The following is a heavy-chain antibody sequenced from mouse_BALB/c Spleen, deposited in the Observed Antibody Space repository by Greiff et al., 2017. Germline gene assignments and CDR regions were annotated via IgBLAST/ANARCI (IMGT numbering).Heavy chain of an antibody. V-gene: IGHV14-4*02. D-gene: IGHD2-4*01. Sequence: VQLKESGAELVRSGASVKLSCTASGFNIKDYYMHWVKQRPEQGLEWIGWIDPENGDTEYAPKFQGKATMTADTSSNTAYLQLSSLTSEDSAVYYCARGYDYDGYAMDYWGQGTSVTVSS. CDR1: GFNIKDYY. CDR2: IDPENGDT. J-gene: IGHJ4*01. CDR3: ARGYDYDGYAMDY.